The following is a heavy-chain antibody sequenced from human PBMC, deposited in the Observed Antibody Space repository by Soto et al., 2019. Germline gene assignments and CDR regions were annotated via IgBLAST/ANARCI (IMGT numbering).Heavy chain of an antibody. CDR2: ISAYNGNS. CDR3: ARRAETNGWNGFGADKYYFDF. D-gene: IGHD1-1*01. Sequence: ASVKVSCKASGYTFTSYGISWVRQAPGQGLEWMGWISAYNGNSGYAQKFQGRVTMTSDTSISTAHMELSSLRSEDTAVYYCARRAETNGWNGFGADKYYFDFWGQGTLVTVSS. J-gene: IGHJ4*02. CDR1: GYTFTSYG. V-gene: IGHV1-18*04.